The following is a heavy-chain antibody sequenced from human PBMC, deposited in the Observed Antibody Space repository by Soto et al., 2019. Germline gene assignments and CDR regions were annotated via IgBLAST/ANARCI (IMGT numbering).Heavy chain of an antibody. CDR1: GYTFTSYG. V-gene: IGHV1-8*01. D-gene: IGHD2-15*01. J-gene: IGHJ3*02. CDR2: MNPNSGNT. Sequence: ASVKVYCKASGYTFTSYGINWVRQATGQGLEWMGWMNPNSGNTGYAQKFQGRVTMTRNTSISTAYMELSSLRSEDTAAYYCARGIVQYCSGGSCYAGGRNDAFDIWGQGTMVTVSS. CDR3: ARGIVQYCSGGSCYAGGRNDAFDI.